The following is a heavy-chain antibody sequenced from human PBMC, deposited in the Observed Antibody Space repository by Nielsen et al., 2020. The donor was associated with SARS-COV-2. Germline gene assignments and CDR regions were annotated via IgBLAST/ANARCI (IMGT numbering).Heavy chain of an antibody. V-gene: IGHV4-31*03. D-gene: IGHD3-10*01. CDR3: ARDRVSGSYYNYYYGMDV. Sequence: SETLSLTCTVSGGSISGGGYYWSWIRQHPGKGLEWIGYIYYSGSTYYNPSLKSRVTISVDTSKNQFSLKLSSVTAADTAVYYCARDRVSGSYYNYYYGMDVWGQGTTVTVSS. J-gene: IGHJ6*02. CDR1: GGSISGGGYY. CDR2: IYYSGST.